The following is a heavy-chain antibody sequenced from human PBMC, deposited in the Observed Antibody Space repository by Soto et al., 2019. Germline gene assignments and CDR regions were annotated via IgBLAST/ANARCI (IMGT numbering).Heavy chain of an antibody. J-gene: IGHJ4*02. Sequence: SETLSLTCTVSGGSIRSGDSYWSWIRQPPGKGLEWIGYIYYSGSTYYNPSLKSRVTISLDTSKNQFSLNLSSVTAADTAVYYCARTHYSDRSGTDYWGQGTLVTVSS. D-gene: IGHD3-22*01. CDR1: GGSIRSGDSY. V-gene: IGHV4-30-4*01. CDR3: ARTHYSDRSGTDY. CDR2: IYYSGST.